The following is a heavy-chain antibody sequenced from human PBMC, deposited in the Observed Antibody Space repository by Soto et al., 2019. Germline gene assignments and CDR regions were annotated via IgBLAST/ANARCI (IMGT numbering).Heavy chain of an antibody. D-gene: IGHD2-8*01. CDR3: ARVGLANDN. Sequence: ASVKVSCKASGYTFTGYYMHWVRQAPGQGLEWMGWINPNNGDTKYAQKSLGRVTMTRDTSISTAYMELSRLRFDDTAVYYCARVGLANDNWGQGTLVTVSS. CDR1: GYTFTGYY. J-gene: IGHJ4*02. CDR2: INPNNGDT. V-gene: IGHV1-2*02.